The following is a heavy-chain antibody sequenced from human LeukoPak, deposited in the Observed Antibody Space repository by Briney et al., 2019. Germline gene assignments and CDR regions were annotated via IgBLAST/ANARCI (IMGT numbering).Heavy chain of an antibody. V-gene: IGHV3-74*01. D-gene: IGHD3-16*02. CDR1: GFTFSNSY. J-gene: IGHJ4*02. Sequence: GGSLRLSCAASGFTFSNSYMHWVRQAPGKGLVWVSRITSDGSSTNYADSVKGRFTISRDNSKNTLYLQMNSLRAEDTAVYYCAKDYVWGSYRYSGIDYWGQGTLVTVSS. CDR2: ITSDGSST. CDR3: AKDYVWGSYRYSGIDY.